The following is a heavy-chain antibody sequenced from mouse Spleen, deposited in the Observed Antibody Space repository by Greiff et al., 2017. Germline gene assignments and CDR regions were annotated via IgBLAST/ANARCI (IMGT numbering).Heavy chain of an antibody. J-gene: IGHJ3*01. CDR1: GYTFTSYW. V-gene: IGHV1-59*01. CDR2: IDPSDSYT. CDR3: AREGDRGFAY. Sequence: VQLQQPGAELVRPGTSVKLSCKASGYTFTSYWMHWVKQRPGQGLEWIGVIDPSDSYTNYNQKFKGKATLTVDTSSSTAYMQLSSLTSEDSAVYYCAREGDRGFAYWGQGTLVTVSA. D-gene: IGHD3-3*01.